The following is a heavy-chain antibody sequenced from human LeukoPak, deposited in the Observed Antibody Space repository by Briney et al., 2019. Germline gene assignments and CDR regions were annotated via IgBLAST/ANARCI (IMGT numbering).Heavy chain of an antibody. CDR3: AADRHLGATTGFGF. J-gene: IGHJ4*02. D-gene: IGHD1-26*01. V-gene: IGHV1-58*01. CDR1: GFTLVNSA. CDR2: IVVGSGDA. Sequence: EASVKVSCKASGFTLVNSAVHWVRQARGQSLEWIGWIVVGSGDARYAQRFQESLTITRDKSTSTAYMELSSLRSEDTAVYYCAADRHLGATTGFGFWGQGTLVAVSS.